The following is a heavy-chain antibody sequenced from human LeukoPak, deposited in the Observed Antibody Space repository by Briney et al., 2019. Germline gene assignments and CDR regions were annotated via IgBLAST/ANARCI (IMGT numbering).Heavy chain of an antibody. CDR1: GFTFSSYG. D-gene: IGHD6-19*01. J-gene: IGHJ6*04. CDR2: ISYDGSNK. V-gene: IGHV3-30*18. Sequence: GGSLRLSCAASGFTFSSYGMHWVRQAPGKGLEWVAVISYDGSNKYYADSVKGRFTISRDNSKNTLYLQMNSLRAEDTAVYCCAKAGYSSGWYLNYYYYYGMDVWGKGTTVTVSS. CDR3: AKAGYSSGWYLNYYYYYGMDV.